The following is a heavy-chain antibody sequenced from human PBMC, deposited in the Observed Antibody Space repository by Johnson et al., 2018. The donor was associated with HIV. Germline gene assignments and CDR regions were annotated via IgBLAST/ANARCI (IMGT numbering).Heavy chain of an antibody. J-gene: IGHJ3*02. Sequence: QVQLVESGGGVVQPGGSLRLSSAASGFTFSSYGMHWVRQAPGKGLVWVAFVSYDGTNEFYAASVKGRFTVSRDSSKNTLFLQMNSLRAEDTAVYFCAKVHIAARWSDAFDIWGQGTMVTVSS. D-gene: IGHD6-6*01. CDR2: VSYDGTNE. CDR1: GFTFSSYG. V-gene: IGHV3-30*02. CDR3: AKVHIAARWSDAFDI.